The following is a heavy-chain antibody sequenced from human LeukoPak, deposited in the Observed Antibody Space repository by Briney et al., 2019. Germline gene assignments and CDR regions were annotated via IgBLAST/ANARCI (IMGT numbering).Heavy chain of an antibody. D-gene: IGHD3-22*01. J-gene: IGHJ4*02. Sequence: PSETLSLTCAVYGGSFSGYYWSWIRQPPGKGLEWIGEINHSGSTNYNPSLKSRVTISVDTSKNQFSLKLSSVTAADTAVYYCAGGFYYDSSGPRDYWGQGTLVTVSS. V-gene: IGHV4-34*01. CDR2: INHSGST. CDR1: GGSFSGYY. CDR3: AGGFYYDSSGPRDY.